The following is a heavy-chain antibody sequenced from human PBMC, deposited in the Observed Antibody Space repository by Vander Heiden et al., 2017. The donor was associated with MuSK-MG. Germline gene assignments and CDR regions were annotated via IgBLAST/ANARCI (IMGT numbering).Heavy chain of an antibody. CDR1: GFTFSSYA. CDR3: ARRDYGDYGGYFQH. D-gene: IGHD4-17*01. V-gene: IGHV3-30-3*01. J-gene: IGHJ1*01. CDR2: ISYDGSNK. Sequence: QVQLVESGGGVVQPGRSLRLSCAASGFTFSSYAMHWVRQAPGKGLEWVAVISYDGSNKYYADSVKGRFTISGDNSKNTLYLQMNSLRAEDTAVYYCARRDYGDYGGYFQHWGQGTLVTVSS.